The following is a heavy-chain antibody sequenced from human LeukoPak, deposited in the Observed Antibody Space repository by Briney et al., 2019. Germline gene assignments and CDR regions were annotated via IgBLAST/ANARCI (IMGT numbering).Heavy chain of an antibody. CDR3: ARVSYYDSSGNRGAFDY. J-gene: IGHJ4*02. CDR2: INHSGST. CDR1: GGSFSGYY. D-gene: IGHD3-22*01. Sequence: SDTLSLTCAVDGGSFSGYYWSWIRQPPGNGLDWIGEINHSGSTNYNPSLKSRVTISIDKSKNQFSLKLSSVTAADTAVYYCARVSYYDSSGNRGAFDYWGQGTLVTVSS. V-gene: IGHV4-34*01.